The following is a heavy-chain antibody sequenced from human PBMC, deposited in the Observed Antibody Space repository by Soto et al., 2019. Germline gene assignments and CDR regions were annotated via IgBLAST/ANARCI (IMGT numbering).Heavy chain of an antibody. D-gene: IGHD2-15*01. CDR1: GGSISSYY. Sequence: PSETLSLTCTVSGGSISSYYWNWIRQPPGKGLEWVGYIYYTGSVNYNPSLKSRVTISLDTSKNQFSLKLSSVTAADTAVYYCASNWVAATPYYFDYWGQGTLVTVSS. CDR3: ASNWVAATPYYFDY. CDR2: IYYTGSV. V-gene: IGHV4-59*01. J-gene: IGHJ4*02.